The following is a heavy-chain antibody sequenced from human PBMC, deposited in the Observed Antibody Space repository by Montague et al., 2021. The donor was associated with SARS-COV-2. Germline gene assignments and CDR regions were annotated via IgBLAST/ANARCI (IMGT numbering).Heavy chain of an antibody. CDR1: SGSISSYY. Sequence: SETLSLTCTVSSGSISSYYWSWIRQPAGKGLEWIGRIFTSGTTNYSPSLKSRVTMSVDTSKNQFSLKLSSVTAADTAVYYCARTPVSGYHGGFDYWGQGTLVTVSS. V-gene: IGHV4-4*07. J-gene: IGHJ4*02. CDR3: ARTPVSGYHGGFDY. CDR2: IFTSGTT. D-gene: IGHD5-18*01.